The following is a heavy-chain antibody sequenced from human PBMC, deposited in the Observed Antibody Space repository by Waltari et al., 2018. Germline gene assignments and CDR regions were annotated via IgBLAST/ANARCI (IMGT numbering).Heavy chain of an antibody. V-gene: IGHV4-61*02. Sequence: QVQLQESGPGLVKPSQTLSLTCTVSGGSISRGSYYWSWIRQPAGKGLEWIGRIYTSGSTNYNPSLKSRVTISVDTSKNQFSLKLSSVTAADTAVYYCARESITIFGVVDAFDIWGQGTMVTVSS. J-gene: IGHJ3*02. CDR2: IYTSGST. D-gene: IGHD3-3*01. CDR3: ARESITIFGVVDAFDI. CDR1: GGSISRGSYY.